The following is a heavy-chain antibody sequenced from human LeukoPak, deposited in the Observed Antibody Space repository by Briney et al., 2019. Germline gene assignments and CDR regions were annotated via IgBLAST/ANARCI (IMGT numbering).Heavy chain of an antibody. V-gene: IGHV3-30*01. CDR2: ISHDESSE. J-gene: IGHJ4*02. D-gene: IGHD6-19*01. CDR1: GFTFTAYA. CDR3: ARGMRSSGWYPGMI. Sequence: PGGSLRLSCAASGFTFTAYAIHWVRQAPGKGLEWVAVISHDESSEYADSVKGRFTISRDNSENTVYLQMNSLRPEDTAAYYCARGMRSSGWYPGMIWGQGTQVTVSS.